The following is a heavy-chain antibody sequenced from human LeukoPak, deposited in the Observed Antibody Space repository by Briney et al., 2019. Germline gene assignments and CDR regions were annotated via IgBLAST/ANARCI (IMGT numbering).Heavy chain of an antibody. D-gene: IGHD3-16*02. J-gene: IGHJ3*02. V-gene: IGHV1-69*01. CDR2: IIPIFGTA. CDR1: GGTFCSYA. Sequence: SVKVSCKASGGTFCSYAISWVRQAPGQGLEWMGGIIPIFGTANYAQKFQGRVTITADESTSTAYMELSSLRSEDTAVYYCARAGYVWGSYRSAPDAFDIWGQGKMVTVSS. CDR3: ARAGYVWGSYRSAPDAFDI.